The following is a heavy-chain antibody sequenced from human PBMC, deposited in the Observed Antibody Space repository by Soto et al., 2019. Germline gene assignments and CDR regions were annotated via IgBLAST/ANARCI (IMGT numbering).Heavy chain of an antibody. V-gene: IGHV1-69*13. D-gene: IGHD6-13*01. J-gene: IGHJ6*02. CDR3: ARTKAAAQATYYYGMDV. CDR2: IIPIFGTA. CDR1: GGTFSSYA. Sequence: SVKVSCTASGGTFSSYAISWVRQAPGQGLEWMGEIIPIFGTANYAQKFQGRVTITADESTSTAYMELSSLRSEDTAVYYCARTKAAAQATYYYGMDVWGQGTTVTVSS.